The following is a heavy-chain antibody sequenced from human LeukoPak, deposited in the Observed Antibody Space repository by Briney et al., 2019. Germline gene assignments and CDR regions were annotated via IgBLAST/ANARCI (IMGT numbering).Heavy chain of an antibody. Sequence: APVKVSCKASGYTFTGYYMHWVRQAPGQGLEWMGWINPNSGGTNYAQRFQGRVTMTRDTSISTAYMELSRLRSDDTAVYYCARNGNYYDSSGYRTGHAFDIWGQGTMVTVSS. D-gene: IGHD3-22*01. CDR1: GYTFTGYY. CDR3: ARNGNYYDSSGYRTGHAFDI. J-gene: IGHJ3*02. V-gene: IGHV1-2*02. CDR2: INPNSGGT.